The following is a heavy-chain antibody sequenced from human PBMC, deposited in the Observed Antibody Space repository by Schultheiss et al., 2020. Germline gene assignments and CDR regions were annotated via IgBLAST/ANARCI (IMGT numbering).Heavy chain of an antibody. CDR3: ARVYCSSTSCYAGSGAFDI. CDR1: GFTFSSYG. CDR2: ISYDGSNK. D-gene: IGHD2-2*01. V-gene: IGHV3-30*03. J-gene: IGHJ3*02. Sequence: GGSLRLSCAASGFTFSSYGMHWVRQAPGKGLEWVAVISYDGSNKYYADSVKGRFTISRDNSKNTLYLQMNSLRAEDTAVYYCARVYCSSTSCYAGSGAFDIWGQGTMVTVSS.